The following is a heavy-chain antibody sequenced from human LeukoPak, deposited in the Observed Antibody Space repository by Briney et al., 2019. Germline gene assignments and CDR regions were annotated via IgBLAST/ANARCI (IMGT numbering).Heavy chain of an antibody. CDR2: ISAYNGNT. CDR3: ARDRGRGSTSCYDY. CDR1: GYTFTSYG. V-gene: IGHV1-18*01. D-gene: IGHD2-2*01. J-gene: IGHJ4*02. Sequence: ASAKVSCKASGYTFTSYGISWVRQAPGQGLEWMGWISAYNGNTNYAQKLQGRVTMTTDTSTSTAYMELRSLRSDDTAVYYCARDRGRGSTSCYDYWGQGTLVTVSS.